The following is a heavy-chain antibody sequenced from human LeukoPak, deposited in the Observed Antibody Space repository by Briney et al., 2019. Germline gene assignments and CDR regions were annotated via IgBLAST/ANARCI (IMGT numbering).Heavy chain of an antibody. Sequence: GGSLRLSCAVSGFSISTYWMSWARQAPGKGLEWVAHMYQAESDKYYVDSVKGRFTISRDNAKNSLYLQMNNLRAEDTAVYYCAKTIVVRPAAPYMDVWGKGTTVTVSS. D-gene: IGHD2-2*01. J-gene: IGHJ6*03. CDR2: MYQAESDK. CDR3: AKTIVVRPAAPYMDV. V-gene: IGHV3-7*01. CDR1: GFSISTYW.